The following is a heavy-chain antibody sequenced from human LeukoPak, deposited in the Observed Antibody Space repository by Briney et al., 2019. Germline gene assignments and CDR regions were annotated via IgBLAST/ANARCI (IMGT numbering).Heavy chain of an antibody. Sequence: SETLSLTCAVYGGSFSGYYWSWIRQPPGKGLEWIGEINHSGSTNYNPSLKSRVTISVDTSKNQFSLKLSSVTAADTAVYYCARGRLGATYWGQGTLVTVSS. D-gene: IGHD1-26*01. CDR3: ARGRLGATY. V-gene: IGHV4-34*01. CDR2: INHSGST. J-gene: IGHJ4*02. CDR1: GGSFSGYY.